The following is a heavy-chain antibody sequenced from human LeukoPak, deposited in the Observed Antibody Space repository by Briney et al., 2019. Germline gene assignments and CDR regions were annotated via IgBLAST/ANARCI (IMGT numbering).Heavy chain of an antibody. J-gene: IGHJ4*02. CDR3: ARAIGYDFWTLYYFDY. CDR1: GGSISSYY. V-gene: IGHV4-59*01. D-gene: IGHD3-3*01. Sequence: SETLSLTCTVSGGSISSYYWSWIRQPPGKGLECIGYIYYSGSTNYNPSIKRRVPISVDTSKNQFSLKLSSVTAADTAVYYCARAIGYDFWTLYYFDYWGQGTLVTVSS. CDR2: IYYSGST.